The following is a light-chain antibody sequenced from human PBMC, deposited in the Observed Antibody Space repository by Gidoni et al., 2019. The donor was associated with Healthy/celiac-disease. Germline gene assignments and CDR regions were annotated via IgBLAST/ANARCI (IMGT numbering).Light chain of an antibody. V-gene: IGLV2-14*01. CDR1: SRDVGGHNY. CDR2: EVS. Sequence: SALTQPASVSGSPGQSLTISCTGTSRDVGGHNYVSWYQQHPGKAPKLMIYEVSNRHSGVSNRFSGSKSGNTASLTISGLQAEDEADYYCSSYTSSSTRVFGGGTKLTVL. CDR3: SSYTSSSTRV. J-gene: IGLJ2*01.